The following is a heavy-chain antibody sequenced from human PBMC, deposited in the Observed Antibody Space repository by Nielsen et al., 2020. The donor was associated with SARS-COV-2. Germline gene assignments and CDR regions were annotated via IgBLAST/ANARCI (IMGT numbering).Heavy chain of an antibody. J-gene: IGHJ6*03. CDR2: IYYSGST. Sequence: SDTLSLTCTPSGGSISSYYWSWIRQPPGKGLEWIGYIYYSGSTNYNPSLKSRVTISVDTSKNQFSLKLSSVTAADTAVYYCARPRQWLARGDYYMDVWGKGTTVTVSS. CDR3: ARPRQWLARGDYYMDV. D-gene: IGHD6-19*01. CDR1: GGSISSYY. V-gene: IGHV4-59*08.